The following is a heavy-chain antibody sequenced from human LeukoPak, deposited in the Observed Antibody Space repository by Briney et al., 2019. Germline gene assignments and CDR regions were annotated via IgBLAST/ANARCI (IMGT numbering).Heavy chain of an antibody. D-gene: IGHD6-19*01. J-gene: IGHJ6*03. CDR3: TRVGRAVAGHYYYYYMDV. Sequence: GGSLRLSCKASEVTLGDYPLTWVRQAPGKGLEWVGFIRSRAYDGTTQYAASVRGRFTISRNDSKSIAYLQMNSLKIEDTAVYYCTRVGRAVAGHYYYYYMDVWGKGTTVTVSS. CDR1: EVTLGDYP. V-gene: IGHV3-49*04. CDR2: IRSRAYDGTT.